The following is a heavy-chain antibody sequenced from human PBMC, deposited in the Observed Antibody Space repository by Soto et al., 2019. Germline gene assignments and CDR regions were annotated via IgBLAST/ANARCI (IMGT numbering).Heavy chain of an antibody. V-gene: IGHV4-34*01. CDR2: INHSGST. D-gene: IGHD3-3*01. Sequence: QVQLQQWGAGLLKPSETLSLTCAVYGGSFSGYYWSWIRQPPGKGLEWIGEINHSGSTNYNPSLNSRVTISVDTSKNQSSLKLSSVTAADTAVYYCARGWEWPVDYWGQGTLVTVSS. CDR1: GGSFSGYY. J-gene: IGHJ4*02. CDR3: ARGWEWPVDY.